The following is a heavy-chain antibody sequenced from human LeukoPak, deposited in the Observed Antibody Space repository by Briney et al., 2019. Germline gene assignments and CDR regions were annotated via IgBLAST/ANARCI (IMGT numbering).Heavy chain of an antibody. CDR1: GFTFSTYG. D-gene: IGHD1-26*01. J-gene: IGHJ3*02. Sequence: GGSLRLSCAASGFTFSTYGMNWVRQAPGKGLEWVAFIRYDGNNKYYADSVKGRFTISRDNSRNTLYMQMNSLRPEDTAVYYCAKSMGATYYDLVAIDIWGQGTMVTVSS. V-gene: IGHV3-30*02. CDR3: AKSMGATYYDLVAIDI. CDR2: IRYDGNNK.